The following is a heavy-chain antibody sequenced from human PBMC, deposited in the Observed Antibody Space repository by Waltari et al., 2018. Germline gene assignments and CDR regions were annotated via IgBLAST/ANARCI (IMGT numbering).Heavy chain of an antibody. V-gene: IGHV4-59*11. CDR2: IHHSGRT. CDR1: GGSINTHY. D-gene: IGHD6-13*01. J-gene: IGHJ4*02. Sequence: QVQLQESGPGLVKPSETLSVTCSVSGGSINTHYWSWIRQPPGKGREWIGNIHHSGRTYFNASLQGRVTISVDMSKNQFSLQLSSVTAADTAVYFCARPRSGYSMDHFDSWGQGVLVTVSS. CDR3: ARPRSGYSMDHFDS.